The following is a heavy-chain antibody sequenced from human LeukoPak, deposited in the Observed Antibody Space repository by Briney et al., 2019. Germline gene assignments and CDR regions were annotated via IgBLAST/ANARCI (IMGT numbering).Heavy chain of an antibody. CDR1: GYTFTSYY. V-gene: IGHV1-46*01. Sequence: GASVKVSCKASGYTFTSYYMHWVRQAPGQGLEWMGIINPSGGSTSYAQKFQGRVTMTRDMSTSTVYMELSSLRSEDTAVYYCARAYYGSGSYYWGYYYYMDVWGKGTTVTVSS. CDR3: ARAYYGSGSYYWGYYYYMDV. CDR2: INPSGGST. J-gene: IGHJ6*03. D-gene: IGHD3-10*01.